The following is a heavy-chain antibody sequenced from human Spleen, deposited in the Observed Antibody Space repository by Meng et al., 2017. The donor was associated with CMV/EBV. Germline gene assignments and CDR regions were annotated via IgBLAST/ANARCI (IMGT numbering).Heavy chain of an antibody. V-gene: IGHV3-9*01. CDR2: ISWNSGSI. D-gene: IGHD4/OR15-4a*01. CDR3: AKDTLSHRGAFDY. CDR1: GFTFDDYA. Sequence: GGSLRLSCAASGFTFDDYAMHWVRQAPGKSLEWVSGISWNSGSIGYADSVKGRFTISRDNAKNSLYLQMNSLRAEDTALYYCAKDTLSHRGAFDYWGQGTLVTVSS. J-gene: IGHJ4*02.